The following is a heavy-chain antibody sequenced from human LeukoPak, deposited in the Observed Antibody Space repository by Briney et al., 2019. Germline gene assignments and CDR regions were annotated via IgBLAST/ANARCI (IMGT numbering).Heavy chain of an antibody. V-gene: IGHV3-23*01. CDR2: ISGSGGST. J-gene: IGHJ4*02. Sequence: PGGSLRLSCAASGFTFSSYAMSWARQAPGKGLEWVSAISGSGGSTYYADSVKGRFTISRDNSKNTLYLQTNSLRAEDTAVYYCACRAVGKYYYFDYWGQGTLVTVSS. D-gene: IGHD6-19*01. CDR3: ACRAVGKYYYFDY. CDR1: GFTFSSYA.